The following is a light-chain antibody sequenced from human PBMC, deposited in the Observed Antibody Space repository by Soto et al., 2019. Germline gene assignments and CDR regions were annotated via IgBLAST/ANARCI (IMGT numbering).Light chain of an antibody. CDR3: QQYNNWPWT. J-gene: IGKJ1*01. CDR1: QSISDT. CDR2: GAS. V-gene: IGKV3-15*01. Sequence: EMAMTQSPATLSVSTGGRATLSCRASQSISDTLAWYQQKPGQAPRLLIHGASTRASGFPARFSGSGSGTDFTLTISSLQSEDFAVYYCQQYNNWPWTFGQGTKVDIK.